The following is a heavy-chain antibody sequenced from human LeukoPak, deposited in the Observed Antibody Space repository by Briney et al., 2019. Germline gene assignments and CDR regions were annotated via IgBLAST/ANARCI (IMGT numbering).Heavy chain of an antibody. D-gene: IGHD2-21*02. CDR2: IYCGGST. CDR3: ARTSYCGGDCSFDY. Sequence: GGSLRLFCAASGLTFSSNYMSWVRQAPGKGLEWVSVIYCGGSTYYADTVKGRFTISRDNSKNTLYLQMNSLRAEDTAVYYCARTSYCGGDCSFDYWGQGTLVTVSS. V-gene: IGHV3-53*01. CDR1: GLTFSSNY. J-gene: IGHJ4*02.